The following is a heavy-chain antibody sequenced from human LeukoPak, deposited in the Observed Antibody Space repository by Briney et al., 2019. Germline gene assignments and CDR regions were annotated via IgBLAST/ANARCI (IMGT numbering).Heavy chain of an antibody. D-gene: IGHD6-6*01. Sequence: GGSLRLSCAASGFTFSSYSMNWVRQAPGKGLEWVSYISSSSSTIYYADSMKGRFTISRDNSKNTLYLQMNSLRAEDTAVYYCAKDPYSSSSGFDYWGQGTLVTVSS. V-gene: IGHV3-48*01. CDR1: GFTFSSYS. CDR2: ISSSSSTI. J-gene: IGHJ4*02. CDR3: AKDPYSSSSGFDY.